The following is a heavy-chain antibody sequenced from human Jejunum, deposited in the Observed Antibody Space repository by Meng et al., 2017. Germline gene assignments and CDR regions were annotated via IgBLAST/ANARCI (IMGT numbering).Heavy chain of an antibody. D-gene: IGHD6-19*01. V-gene: IGHV3-7*01. J-gene: IGHJ4*02. CDR1: GFAFTDHW. Sequence: GGSLRLSCAASGFAFTDHWMYWVRQAPGKGLEWVANINQDGSDEYYVDSVKGRFTISRDNAKNSLSLQMNSLRAEDTAIYYCATDLGRDIRGWGYWGQGTLVTVSS. CDR3: ATDLGRDIRGWGY. CDR2: INQDGSDE.